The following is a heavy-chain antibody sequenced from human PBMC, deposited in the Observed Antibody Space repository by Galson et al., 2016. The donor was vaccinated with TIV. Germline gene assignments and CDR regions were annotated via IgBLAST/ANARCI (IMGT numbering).Heavy chain of an antibody. V-gene: IGHV3-30*03. J-gene: IGHJ4*02. Sequence: SLRLSCAASGFTFSAYRMDWVRQAPGKGLEWVAVISSDGTNAHYADSMKGRLTSSRDNSGNTLYLQMNNLRSEDTAVYYCATDGGDAYNPYFDSWGQGTPVTVSS. CDR3: ATDGGDAYNPYFDS. CDR1: GFTFSAYR. D-gene: IGHD5-24*01. CDR2: ISSDGTNA.